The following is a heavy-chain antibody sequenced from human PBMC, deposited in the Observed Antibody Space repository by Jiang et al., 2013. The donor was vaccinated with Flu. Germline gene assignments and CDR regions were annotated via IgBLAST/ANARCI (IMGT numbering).Heavy chain of an antibody. D-gene: IGHD3-22*01. CDR3: ARGGLVVVIQYWYFDL. CDR1: GYTFTSYY. CDR2: INPSGGST. Sequence: AEVKKPGSSVKVSCKASGYTFTSYYMHWVRQAPGQGLEWMGIINPSGGSTSYAQKFQGRVTMTRDTSTSTVYMELSSLRSEDTAVYYCARGGLVVVIQYWYFDLWGRGTLVTVSS. V-gene: IGHV1-46*01. J-gene: IGHJ2*01.